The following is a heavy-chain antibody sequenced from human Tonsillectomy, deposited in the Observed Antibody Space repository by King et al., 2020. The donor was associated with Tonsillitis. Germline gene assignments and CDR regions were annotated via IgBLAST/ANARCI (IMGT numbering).Heavy chain of an antibody. CDR3: ARNGYFYHSSGFYYIDYFDS. D-gene: IGHD3-22*01. Sequence: VQLVESGGGLVQPGGSLRLSCAASGFTFSTSAMSWVRQAPGRGLEWVSAISGSGDSSYYADSVKGRFTISRDISKNTLYLKMNSLRADDTAVYYCARNGYFYHSSGFYYIDYFDSWGQGTLLTVSS. J-gene: IGHJ4*02. V-gene: IGHV3-23*04. CDR1: GFTFSTSA. CDR2: ISGSGDSS.